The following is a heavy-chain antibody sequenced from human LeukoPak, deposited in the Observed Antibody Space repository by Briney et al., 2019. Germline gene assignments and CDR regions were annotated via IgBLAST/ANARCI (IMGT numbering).Heavy chain of an antibody. Sequence: GASVKVSCKASGGTFSSYAISWVRQAPGQGLEWMGGIIPIFGTANYAQKFQGRVTITADESTSTAYMELSSLRSEDTAVYYCAREAPRGYSYGKEDYWGQGTLVTVSS. J-gene: IGHJ4*02. CDR3: AREAPRGYSYGKEDY. CDR2: IIPIFGTA. CDR1: GGTFSSYA. V-gene: IGHV1-69*13. D-gene: IGHD5-18*01.